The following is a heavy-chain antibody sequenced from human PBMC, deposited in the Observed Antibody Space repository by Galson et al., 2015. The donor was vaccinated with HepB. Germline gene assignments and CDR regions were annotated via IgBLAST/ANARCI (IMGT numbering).Heavy chain of an antibody. J-gene: IGHJ1*01. V-gene: IGHV4-59*01. CDR2: IYYSGST. D-gene: IGHD4-17*01. Sequence: SETLSLTCTVSGGSISSYYWSWIRQPPGKGLEWIGYIYYSGSTNYNPSLKSRVTISVDTSKNQFSLKLSSVTAADTAVYYCARGDYGDSEYFQHWGQGTLVTVSS. CDR3: ARGDYGDSEYFQH. CDR1: GGSISSYY.